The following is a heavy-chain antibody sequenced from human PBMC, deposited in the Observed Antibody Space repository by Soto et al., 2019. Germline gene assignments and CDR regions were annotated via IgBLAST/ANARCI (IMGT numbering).Heavy chain of an antibody. V-gene: IGHV3-48*02. CDR2: ISSSSSTI. Sequence: GGSLRLSCAASGFTFSSYSMNWVRQAPGKGLERVSYISSSSSTIYYADSVKGRFTISRDNAKNSLYLQMNSLRDEDTAVYYCARDGKFTISRFYGMDVWGQGTTVTVSS. D-gene: IGHD3-3*01. CDR3: ARDGKFTISRFYGMDV. CDR1: GFTFSSYS. J-gene: IGHJ6*02.